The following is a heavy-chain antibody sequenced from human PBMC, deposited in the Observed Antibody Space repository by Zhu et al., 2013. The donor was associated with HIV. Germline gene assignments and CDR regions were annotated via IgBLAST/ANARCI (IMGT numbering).Heavy chain of an antibody. CDR3: ARDARYCSGGSCYYYYGMDV. CDR1: GGTFSSYA. CDR2: IIPIFGTA. J-gene: IGHJ6*02. D-gene: IGHD2-15*01. Sequence: QVQLVQSGAEVKKPGSSVKVSCKASGGTFSSYAISWVRQAPGQGLEWMGGIIPIFGTANYAQKFQGRVTITADESTSTAYMELSSLRSEDTAVYYCARDARYCSGGSCYYYYGMDVWGQGTTVTVSS. V-gene: IGHV1-69*01.